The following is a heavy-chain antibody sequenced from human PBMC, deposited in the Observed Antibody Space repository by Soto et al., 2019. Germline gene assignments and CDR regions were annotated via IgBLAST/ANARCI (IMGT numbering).Heavy chain of an antibody. CDR2: IWYDGSNK. CDR1: GFTFSSYG. J-gene: IGHJ6*02. Sequence: QVQLVESGGGVVQPGRSLRLSCAASGFTFSSYGMHWVRQAPGKGLEWVAVIWYDGSNKYYADSVKGRFTISRDNSKNTLYLQMNSLRAEDTAVYYCARDRAADKGGMDVWGQGTTLTVSS. V-gene: IGHV3-33*01. D-gene: IGHD6-13*01. CDR3: ARDRAADKGGMDV.